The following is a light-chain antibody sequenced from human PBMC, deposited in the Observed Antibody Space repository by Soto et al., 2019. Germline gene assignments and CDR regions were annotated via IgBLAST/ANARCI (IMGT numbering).Light chain of an antibody. CDR2: GAS. CDR1: QSVSSN. Sequence: EIALTQSPGTLSVSPGERATLSCRASQSVSSNLAWYQQKPGQAPRLLIYGASSRATGIPDRFSGSGFGTDFTLTISRLEPDDFAMYYCQHYDISPFAFGPGTKVDIK. CDR3: QHYDISPFA. V-gene: IGKV3-20*01. J-gene: IGKJ3*01.